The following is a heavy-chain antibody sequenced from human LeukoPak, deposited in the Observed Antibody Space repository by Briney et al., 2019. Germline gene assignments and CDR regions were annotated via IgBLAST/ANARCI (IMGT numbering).Heavy chain of an antibody. CDR1: GFIFSNYG. CDR3: AKDLGYYDFWSGYYLDY. V-gene: IGHV3-33*06. J-gene: IGHJ4*02. D-gene: IGHD3-3*01. Sequence: PGGSLRLSCAASGFIFSNYGMHWIRQAPGKGLEWVAVIWYDGSNKFYADSVKGRFTISRENSNNTVYLQMNSLRAEDTAVYYCAKDLGYYDFWSGYYLDYWGQGTLVTVSS. CDR2: IWYDGSNK.